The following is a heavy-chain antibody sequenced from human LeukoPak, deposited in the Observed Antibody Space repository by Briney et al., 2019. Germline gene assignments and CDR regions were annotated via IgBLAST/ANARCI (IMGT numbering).Heavy chain of an antibody. Sequence: GGSLRLSCAASGFTFTSYSMNWVRQAPGKGLEWVSTISGGGGSTYYADSVKGRFTISRDNSKNTLYLQVNSLRAEDTAAYYCAKGGKWDVTPFDYWGQGTLVTVSS. J-gene: IGHJ4*02. CDR1: GFTFTSYS. D-gene: IGHD1-26*01. V-gene: IGHV3-23*01. CDR3: AKGGKWDVTPFDY. CDR2: ISGGGGST.